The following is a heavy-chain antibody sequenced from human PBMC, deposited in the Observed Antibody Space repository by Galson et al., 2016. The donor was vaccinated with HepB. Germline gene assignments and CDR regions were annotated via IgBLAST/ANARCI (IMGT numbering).Heavy chain of an antibody. CDR3: ARGSGATTVYGMDV. CDR2: IYSGGST. Sequence: SLRLSCAASGFTVSSNYMSWVRQAPGKGLEWVSVIYSGGSTYYADSVKGRFTISRDNSKNTLYLQMNSLRAEDTAVYYCARGSGATTVYGMDVWGQGTTVTVSS. J-gene: IGHJ6*02. V-gene: IGHV3-53*01. CDR1: GFTVSSNY. D-gene: IGHD5-12*01.